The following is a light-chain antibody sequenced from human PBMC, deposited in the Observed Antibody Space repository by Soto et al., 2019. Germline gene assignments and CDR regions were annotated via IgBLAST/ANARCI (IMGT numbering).Light chain of an antibody. V-gene: IGLV1-47*01. Sequence: QSVLTQPPSASGTPGQRVTISCSGSSCNIGINYVYWYQQLPGTAPKLLIYRNNQRPSGVPDRFSGSKSGTSASLAIIGLRSEDEADYYCAAWDDSLSSPVFGGGTQLTVL. CDR1: SCNIGINY. J-gene: IGLJ3*02. CDR3: AAWDDSLSSPV. CDR2: RNN.